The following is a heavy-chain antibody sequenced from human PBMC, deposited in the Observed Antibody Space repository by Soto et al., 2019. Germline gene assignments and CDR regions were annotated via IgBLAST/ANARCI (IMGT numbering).Heavy chain of an antibody. CDR1: GFSFSSYW. J-gene: IGHJ4*02. CDR3: VRDVAFDYVN. D-gene: IGHD3-16*01. CDR2: IKQDESEK. V-gene: IGHV3-7*01. Sequence: EVQLVESGGGLVQPGGSLRISCTVSGFSFSSYWMSWVHQAPGKGLEWVASIKQDESEKYYVDSVKGRFTISRDNADDSLFLQMNSLSADDTAVYFCVRDVAFDYVNWGQGTLVTVSS.